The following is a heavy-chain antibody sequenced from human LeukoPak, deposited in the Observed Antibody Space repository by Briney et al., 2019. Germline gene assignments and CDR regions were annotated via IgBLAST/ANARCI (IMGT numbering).Heavy chain of an antibody. D-gene: IGHD3-10*01. CDR1: GASISSYY. CDR2: IYYSGST. V-gene: IGHV4-59*01. J-gene: IGHJ5*02. CDR3: ARGSSMVRGTTGWFDP. Sequence: PSETLSLTCTVSGASISSYYWSWIRQPPGKGLEWIGYIYYSGSTNYNPSLKSRVTISVDTSKNQFSLKLSSVTAADTAVYYCARGSSMVRGTTGWFDPWGQGTLVTVSS.